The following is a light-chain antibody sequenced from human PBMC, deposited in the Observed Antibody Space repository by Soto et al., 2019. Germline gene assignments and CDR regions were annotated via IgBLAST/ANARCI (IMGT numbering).Light chain of an antibody. Sequence: EIVMTQSPVTLSVYPGERATLSCSASQTVTSDLAGYQHKPGQAPRLVIHGASTRATDFPARFSGSRSGTEFTLTVSSLQSEDIAVYYCHQSNTWPRSVGQGTKVEIK. CDR1: QTVTSD. CDR2: GAS. CDR3: HQSNTWPRS. J-gene: IGKJ1*01. V-gene: IGKV3-15*01.